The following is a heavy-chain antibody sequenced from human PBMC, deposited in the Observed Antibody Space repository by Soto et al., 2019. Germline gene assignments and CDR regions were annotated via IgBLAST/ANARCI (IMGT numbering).Heavy chain of an antibody. CDR3: ARTGLDDYVWGSHQMDV. D-gene: IGHD3-16*01. CDR2: IYYSGST. V-gene: IGHV4-59*01. CDR1: GGSISSYY. Sequence: QVQLQESGPGLVKPSETLSLTCTVSGGSISSYYWSWIRQPPGKGLEWIGYIYYSGSTNYNPSLKSRVTISLYTSKNQFSLKLSSVTAADTAGYYCARTGLDDYVWGSHQMDVWGQGTTVTVSS. J-gene: IGHJ6*02.